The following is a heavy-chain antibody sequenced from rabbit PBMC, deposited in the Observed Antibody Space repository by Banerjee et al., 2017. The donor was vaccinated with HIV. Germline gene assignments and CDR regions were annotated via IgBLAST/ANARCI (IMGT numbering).Heavy chain of an antibody. Sequence: QEQLVESGGGLVQPEGSLTLTCTASGFSFSSGYDMCWVRQAPGKGLEWIACIHAGNSGSAYYATWAKGRFTISKTSSTTVTLQMTSLTAADTATYFCARTGNAGYGYAKLWGPGTLVTVS. CDR2: IHAGNSGSA. CDR1: GFSFSSGYD. CDR3: ARTGNAGYGYAKL. D-gene: IGHD6-1*01. J-gene: IGHJ4*01. V-gene: IGHV1S45*01.